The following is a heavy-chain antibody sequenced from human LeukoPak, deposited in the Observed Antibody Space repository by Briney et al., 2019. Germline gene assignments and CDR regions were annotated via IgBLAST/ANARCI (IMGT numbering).Heavy chain of an antibody. D-gene: IGHD6-19*01. J-gene: IGHJ3*02. CDR3: AKKASTVAGPDAYDI. CDR1: GLTVNNNY. V-gene: IGHV3-53*01. CDR2: LYIGGNT. Sequence: GGSLRLSCAASGLTVNNNYMNWVRQAPGKGLEWVSALYIGGNTYYADSVRGRFTISRDNSKNTVYLQMNSLRVEDTAVYYCAKKASTVAGPDAYDIWGQGTRVTVSS.